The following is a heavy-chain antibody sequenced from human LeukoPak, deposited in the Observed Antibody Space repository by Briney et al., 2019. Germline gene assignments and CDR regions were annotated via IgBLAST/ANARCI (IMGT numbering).Heavy chain of an antibody. V-gene: IGHV3-21*01. Sequence: PGGSLRLSCAASGFTFSIYSMNWVRQAPGKGLEWVSSISSNRSNIYYADSVKGRFTISRDNAKNSLYLQMNSLSAEDTAVYYCARDGDIVVVPAAIPSWFDPWGQGTLVTVSS. CDR1: GFTFSIYS. CDR2: ISSNRSNI. J-gene: IGHJ5*02. CDR3: ARDGDIVVVPAAIPSWFDP. D-gene: IGHD2-2*02.